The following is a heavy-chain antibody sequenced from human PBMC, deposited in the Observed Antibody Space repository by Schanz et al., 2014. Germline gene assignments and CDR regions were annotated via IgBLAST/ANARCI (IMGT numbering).Heavy chain of an antibody. J-gene: IGHJ4*02. D-gene: IGHD3-10*01. Sequence: EVQVVESGGGLVQPGGSLRLSCSASGFTFSTFAMHWVRQAPGKGLEWVSVIGVDGTTTYYADSVKGRFTISRDNSKNTLYLQMNSLRPEDTAVYYCAKYRGYYRVSGSYRELEYWGQGTLVTVSS. CDR3: AKYRGYYRVSGSYRELEY. V-gene: IGHV3-23*04. CDR1: GFTFSTFA. CDR2: IGVDGTTT.